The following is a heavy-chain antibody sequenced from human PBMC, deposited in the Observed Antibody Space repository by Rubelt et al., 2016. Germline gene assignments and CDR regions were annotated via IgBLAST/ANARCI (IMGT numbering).Heavy chain of an antibody. Sequence: QVQLQQWGAGLLMPSETLSLTCAVYGGSFSGYYWSWIRQPPGKGLEWIEEIHHSGSTNYNPSLKSRVTISVDTSKNQFSLKLSSVTAADTAVYYCARGKEGLGVTMMDYWGQGTLVTVSS. D-gene: IGHD3-22*01. CDR3: ARGKEGLGVTMMDY. V-gene: IGHV4-34*01. CDR1: GGSFSGYY. CDR2: IHHSGST. J-gene: IGHJ4*02.